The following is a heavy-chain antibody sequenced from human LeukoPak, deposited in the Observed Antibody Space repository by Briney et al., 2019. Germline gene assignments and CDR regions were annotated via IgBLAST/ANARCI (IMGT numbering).Heavy chain of an antibody. CDR2: IYYSGST. V-gene: IGHV4-59*08. Sequence: SETLSLTCIVSGGSISSYYWSWIRQPPGKGLEWIGYIYYSGSTKYNPSLKSRVTISVDTSKKQFSLKLSSVTAADTAVYYCASQDCTNGVCGTDYWGQGTLVTVSS. CDR1: GGSISSYY. D-gene: IGHD2-8*01. CDR3: ASQDCTNGVCGTDY. J-gene: IGHJ4*02.